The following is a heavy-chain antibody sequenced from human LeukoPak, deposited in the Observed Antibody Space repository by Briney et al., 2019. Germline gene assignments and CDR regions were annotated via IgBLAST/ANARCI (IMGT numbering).Heavy chain of an antibody. CDR3: AKKTSYCGGDCYPYYFDH. J-gene: IGHJ4*02. V-gene: IGHV3-23*01. CDR1: GFTFSSYA. D-gene: IGHD2-21*02. Sequence: PGGSLRLSCAASGFTFSSYAMSWVRQAPGKGLEWVSAISGSGGSTHYADSVKGRFTISRDSSKNTLYLQMNSLRAEDTAVYYCAKKTSYCGGDCYPYYFDHWGQGTLVTVSS. CDR2: ISGSGGST.